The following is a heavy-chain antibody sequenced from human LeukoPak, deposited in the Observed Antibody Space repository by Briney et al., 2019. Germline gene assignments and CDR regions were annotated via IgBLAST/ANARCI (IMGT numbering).Heavy chain of an antibody. CDR2: IQYDGSNK. CDR3: AKTQGGLRYFDWLLPFDY. D-gene: IGHD3-9*01. CDR1: GFTFSNYG. V-gene: IGHV3-30*02. Sequence: GGSLRLSCAASGFTFSNYGMHWVRQAPGKGLEWVAFIQYDGSNKYYADSMKGRFTISRDNSKNTLYLQMNSLRAEDTAVYYCAKTQGGLRYFDWLLPFDYWGQGTLVTVSS. J-gene: IGHJ4*02.